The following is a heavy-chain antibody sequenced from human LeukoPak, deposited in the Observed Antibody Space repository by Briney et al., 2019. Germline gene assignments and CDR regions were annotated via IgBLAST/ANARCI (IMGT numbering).Heavy chain of an antibody. Sequence: GGSLRLSCAVSGFTVSSYYMSWVRQAPGKGLEWVSVIYSGGNTHYADSVKGRFTISRDNSKNTLYLQMNSLRAEDTAVYYCARGREQWLVATPFQYWGQGTLVTVSS. V-gene: IGHV3-66*01. J-gene: IGHJ1*01. D-gene: IGHD6-19*01. CDR3: ARGREQWLVATPFQY. CDR1: GFTVSSYY. CDR2: IYSGGNT.